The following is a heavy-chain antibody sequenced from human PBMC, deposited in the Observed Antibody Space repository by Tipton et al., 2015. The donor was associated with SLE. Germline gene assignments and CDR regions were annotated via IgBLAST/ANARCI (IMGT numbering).Heavy chain of an antibody. V-gene: IGHV3-74*01. Sequence: SLRLSCTASGFTFSSYWMHWVRQAPGKGLVWVSRINTDGSGTSYADSVRGRFTISRDNAKSTLYLQMNSLRVDDTAVYYCAREQNWDERIWGQGTMATVSA. J-gene: IGHJ3*02. CDR1: GFTFSSYW. CDR2: INTDGSGT. CDR3: AREQNWDERI. D-gene: IGHD1-1*01.